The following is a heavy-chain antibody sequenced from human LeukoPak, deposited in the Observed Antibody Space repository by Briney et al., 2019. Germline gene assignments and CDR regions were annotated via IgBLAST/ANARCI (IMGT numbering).Heavy chain of an antibody. Sequence: PGGSLRLSCAASGFSFINYAMSWVRQAPARGPEWLSSMKGGGETFYADSVKGRFTLSRDDSRNTVYLQLNNLRVEDTAIYYCAWASWISTADAVCWGPGTQVTVSS. CDR3: AWASWISTADAVC. CDR2: MKGGGET. D-gene: IGHD2-2*03. CDR1: GFSFINYA. J-gene: IGHJ4*02. V-gene: IGHV3-23*01.